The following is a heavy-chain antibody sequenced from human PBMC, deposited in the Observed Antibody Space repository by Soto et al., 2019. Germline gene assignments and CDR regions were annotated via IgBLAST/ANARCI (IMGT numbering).Heavy chain of an antibody. D-gene: IGHD2-2*01. V-gene: IGHV4-34*01. J-gene: IGHJ4*02. CDR2: INPSGGT. CDR3: ARVPAARASRGFYY. Sequence: QVQLQQWGAGLLKPSETLSLTCAVYGGSFSTDYWSWIRQPPGKGLEWIGEINPSGGTNYNPSLKRRVTISVATSKNQLSPKLSPGTAAGPAVYFCARVPAARASRGFYYWGQGTLVTVSS. CDR1: GGSFSTDY.